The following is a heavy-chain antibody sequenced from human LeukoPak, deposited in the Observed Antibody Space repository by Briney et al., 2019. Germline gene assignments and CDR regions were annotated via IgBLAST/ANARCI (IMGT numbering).Heavy chain of an antibody. D-gene: IGHD1-26*01. CDR1: GSSISSYY. J-gene: IGHJ3*02. CDR2: IYYSGST. Sequence: PSETLSLTCTVSGSSISSYYWSWIRQPPGKGLEWIGYIYYSGSTNYNPSLKSRVTISVDTSKNQFSLKLSSVTAADTAVYHCARHSIVGATSGVAFDIWGQGTMVTVSS. CDR3: ARHSIVGATSGVAFDI. V-gene: IGHV4-59*08.